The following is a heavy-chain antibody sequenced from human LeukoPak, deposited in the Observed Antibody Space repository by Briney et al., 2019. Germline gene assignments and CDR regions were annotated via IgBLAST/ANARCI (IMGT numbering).Heavy chain of an antibody. CDR1: GFTVSSNY. Sequence: GGSLRLSCAASGFTVSSNYMSWVRQAPGKGLEWVSVIYSGGSTYYADSVKGRFTISRDNSKNTLYLQMNSLRAEDTAVYYCAREGGRKLYGMDVWGQGTTVTVSS. CDR3: AREGGRKLYGMDV. J-gene: IGHJ6*02. V-gene: IGHV3-66*01. CDR2: IYSGGST. D-gene: IGHD1-26*01.